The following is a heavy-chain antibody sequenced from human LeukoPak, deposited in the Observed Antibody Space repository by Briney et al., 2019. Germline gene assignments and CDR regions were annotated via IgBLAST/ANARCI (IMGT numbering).Heavy chain of an antibody. Sequence: SETLSLTCTVSGGSISSGSYYWSWIRQPAGKGLEWIGRIYTSGSTNYNPSLKSRVTISVDTSKNQFSLKLSSVTTADTAVYYCARDGRDIAAAGTGYFDYWGQGNLVTVSS. V-gene: IGHV4-61*02. CDR3: ARDGRDIAAAGTGYFDY. J-gene: IGHJ4*02. D-gene: IGHD6-13*01. CDR2: IYTSGST. CDR1: GGSISSGSYY.